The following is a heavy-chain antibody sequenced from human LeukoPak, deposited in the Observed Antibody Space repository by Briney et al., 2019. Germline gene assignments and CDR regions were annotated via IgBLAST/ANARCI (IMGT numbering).Heavy chain of an antibody. CDR3: AKDVRGGDRAIEPIDY. J-gene: IGHJ4*02. D-gene: IGHD5-18*01. CDR2: IRYDSSDK. CDR1: GFAFGSYG. Sequence: GGSLRLSCAASGFAFGSYGMHWVRQAPGKGLEWVAFIRYDSSDKYYADSVKGRFTISRDNSKNTLYLQMNSLRAEDTAVYYCAKDVRGGDRAIEPIDYWGQGTLVTVSS. V-gene: IGHV3-30*02.